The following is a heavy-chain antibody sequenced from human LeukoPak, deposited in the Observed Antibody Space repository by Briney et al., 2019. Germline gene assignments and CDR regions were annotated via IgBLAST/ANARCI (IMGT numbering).Heavy chain of an antibody. V-gene: IGHV1-2*02. CDR1: GYTFTGYY. J-gene: IGHJ4*02. CDR2: INPNSGGT. Sequence: GASVKVSCKASGYTFTGYYMHWVRHAPGQGLEWMGWINPNSGGTNYAQKFQGRVTMTRDTSISTAYMELSRLRSDDTAVYYCARSLGAVAGTGFDYWGQGTLVTVSS. CDR3: ARSLGAVAGTGFDY. D-gene: IGHD6-19*01.